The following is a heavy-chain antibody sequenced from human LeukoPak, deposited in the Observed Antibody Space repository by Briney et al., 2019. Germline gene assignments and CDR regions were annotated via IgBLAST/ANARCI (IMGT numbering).Heavy chain of an antibody. V-gene: IGHV3-30*07. D-gene: IGHD6-13*01. Sequence: GGSLRLSCAASGFTFSSYAMHWVRQAPGKGLEWVAVISYDGSNKYYADSVKGRFTIPRDNSKNTLYLQMNSLRAEDTAVYYCARENEQQLVLDYWGQGTLVTVSS. CDR3: ARENEQQLVLDY. CDR1: GFTFSSYA. J-gene: IGHJ4*02. CDR2: ISYDGSNK.